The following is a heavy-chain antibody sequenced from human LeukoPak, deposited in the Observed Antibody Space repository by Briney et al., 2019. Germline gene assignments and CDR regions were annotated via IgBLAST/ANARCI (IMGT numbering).Heavy chain of an antibody. CDR3: AREPKQYYYDSSGYSYFDY. CDR2: ISAYNGNT. V-gene: IGHV1-18*01. Sequence: GASVKVSCKASGYTFTSYGISWVRQAPGQGLEWMGWISAYNGNTNYAQKLQGRVTMTTDTSTSTAYMELRSLRSDDTAVYYCAREPKQYYYDSSGYSYFDYWGQGTLVTVSS. D-gene: IGHD3-22*01. CDR1: GYTFTSYG. J-gene: IGHJ4*02.